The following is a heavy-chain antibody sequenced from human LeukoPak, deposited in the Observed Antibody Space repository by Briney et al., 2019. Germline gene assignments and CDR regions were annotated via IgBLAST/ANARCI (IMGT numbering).Heavy chain of an antibody. J-gene: IGHJ6*03. Sequence: GGSLRLSCAASGFTFSSYSMNWVRQAPGKGLEWVANIKQDGSEKYYVDSVKGRFTISRDNAKNSLYLQMNSLRAEDTAVYYCARGITPVRYYDILTGYYYYYYMDIWGKGTTVTISS. V-gene: IGHV3-7*01. CDR1: GFTFSSYS. CDR2: IKQDGSEK. D-gene: IGHD3-9*01. CDR3: ARGITPVRYYDILTGYYYYYYMDI.